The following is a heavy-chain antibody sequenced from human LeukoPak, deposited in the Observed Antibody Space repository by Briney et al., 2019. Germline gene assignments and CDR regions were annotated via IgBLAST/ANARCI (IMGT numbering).Heavy chain of an antibody. Sequence: PGGSLRLSCAASGFTFSSYAMHWVRQAPGKGLEYVSAISSNGGSTYYANSVKGRFTTSRDNSKNTLYLQMGSLRAEDMAVYYCARGRSSTSPNWFDPWGQGTLVTVPS. D-gene: IGHD2-2*01. CDR1: GFTFSSYA. V-gene: IGHV3-64*01. J-gene: IGHJ5*02. CDR3: ARGRSSTSPNWFDP. CDR2: ISSNGGST.